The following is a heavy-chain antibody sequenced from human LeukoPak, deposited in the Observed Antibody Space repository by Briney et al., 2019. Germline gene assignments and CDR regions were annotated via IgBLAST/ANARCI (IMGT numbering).Heavy chain of an antibody. CDR3: ARHYQDSSTYYYGSGSYRHFDY. Sequence: PSETLSLTCTVSGGSISSYYWSWIRQSPGKGLEWIGYIYTSGSTNYNPSLKSRVTISVDTSKIQFSLKLSSVTAADTAVYYCARHYQDSSTYYYGSGSYRHFDYWGQGTLVTVSS. CDR1: GGSISSYY. CDR2: IYTSGST. J-gene: IGHJ4*02. V-gene: IGHV4-4*09. D-gene: IGHD3-10*01.